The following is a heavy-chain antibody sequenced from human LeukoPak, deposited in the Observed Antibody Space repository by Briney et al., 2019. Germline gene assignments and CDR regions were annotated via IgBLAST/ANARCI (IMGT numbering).Heavy chain of an antibody. V-gene: IGHV1-8*01. CDR1: GYTFTSYE. CDR3: ARGQIVYSFDRSGYFDY. D-gene: IGHD3-22*01. CDR2: MNPDSGNT. J-gene: IGHJ4*02. Sequence: ASVKVSCKASGYTFTSYEINWVRQATGQGLEWMGWMNPDSGNTGYAQQFQGRVTMTRYTSISTAYMELSSLRSEDTAVYYCARGQIVYSFDRSGYFDYWGQGNLVTVSS.